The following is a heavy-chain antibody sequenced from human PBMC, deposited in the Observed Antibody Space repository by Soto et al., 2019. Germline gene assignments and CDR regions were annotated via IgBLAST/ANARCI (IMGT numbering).Heavy chain of an antibody. Sequence: PSETLSLTCAVYGGSFSGYYWSWIRQPPGKGLEWIGEINHSGSTNYNPSLKSRVTISVDTSKNQFSLKLSSVTAADTAVYYCASPHVHYYYYGMDVWGQGTTVTVSS. CDR2: INHSGST. J-gene: IGHJ6*02. CDR1: GGSFSGYY. CDR3: ASPHVHYYYYGMDV. V-gene: IGHV4-34*01.